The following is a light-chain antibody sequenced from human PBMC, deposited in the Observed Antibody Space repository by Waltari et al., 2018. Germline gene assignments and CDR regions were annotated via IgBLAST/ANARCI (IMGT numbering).Light chain of an antibody. J-gene: IGLJ2*01. V-gene: IGLV1-40*01. CDR1: TSNIGARFD. CDR3: QSYDHTLSASV. CDR2: DTT. Sequence: SVLTQPPSVSGAPGQRVTIQCTGSTSNIGARFDVHWYQQLPGTAPKLLIYDTTNRPSGVPDRFSGSRSGTSASLAISGLQPEDEADYYCQSYDHTLSASVFGGGTKLTVL.